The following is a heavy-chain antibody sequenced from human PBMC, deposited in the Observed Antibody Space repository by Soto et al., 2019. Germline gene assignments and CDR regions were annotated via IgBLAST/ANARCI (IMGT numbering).Heavy chain of an antibody. CDR2: ISHDALTT. CDR1: GFGFSEHG. CDR3: TKDREDTALSFDF. V-gene: IGHV3-30*18. Sequence: PGGSLRLSCAASGFGFSEHGMHWVRQVPGKGLEWLAVISHDALTTYYADSVKGRFTISRDNSKNTVYLQMNSLRAEDTAVYYCTKDREDTALSFDFWGQGTLVTVSS. D-gene: IGHD5-18*01. J-gene: IGHJ4*01.